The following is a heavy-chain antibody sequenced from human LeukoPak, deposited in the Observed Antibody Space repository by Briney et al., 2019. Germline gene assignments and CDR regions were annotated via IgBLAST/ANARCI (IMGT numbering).Heavy chain of an antibody. CDR1: DYSISSSYY. J-gene: IGHJ4*02. CDR2: IYHSGST. D-gene: IGHD2-21*02. Sequence: SETLSLTCAVSDYSISSSYYWGWIRQPPGKGLEWIGSIYHSGSTDYNPSLKSRVTISVDTSKNQFSLKLRSLTAADTAVYYCARDQAYCGGDCYFAFWGQGTLVTVSS. V-gene: IGHV4-38-2*02. CDR3: ARDQAYCGGDCYFAF.